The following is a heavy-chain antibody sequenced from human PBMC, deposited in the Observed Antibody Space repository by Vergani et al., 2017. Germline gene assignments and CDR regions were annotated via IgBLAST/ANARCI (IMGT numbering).Heavy chain of an antibody. V-gene: IGHV1-69*08. D-gene: IGHD2-2*02. CDR3: AGDADIVVVPAAITTYYYYGMDV. CDR1: GGTFSSYT. Sequence: QVQLVQSGAEVKKPGSSVKVSCKASGGTFSSYTISWVRQAPGQGLEWMGRIIPILGIANYAQKCQGRVTLTADKSTSTAYMELSSLRSEDTAVYYCAGDADIVVVPAAITTYYYYGMDVWGQGTTVTVSS. CDR2: IIPILGIA. J-gene: IGHJ6*02.